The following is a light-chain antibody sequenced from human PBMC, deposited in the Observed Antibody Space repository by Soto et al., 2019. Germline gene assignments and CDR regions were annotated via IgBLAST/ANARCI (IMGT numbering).Light chain of an antibody. CDR3: QQANTFPLT. J-gene: IGKJ4*01. CDR2: DSS. CDR1: QNIYSW. Sequence: DIQMTQSPSSVSASVGDRVTITCRASQNIYSWLAWYQQKPGKAPKLLIYDSSSLRDGVPSRFSASGSGTEFTLTISDLQPEDFVVYYCQQANTFPLTFGGGTKLEL. V-gene: IGKV1D-12*01.